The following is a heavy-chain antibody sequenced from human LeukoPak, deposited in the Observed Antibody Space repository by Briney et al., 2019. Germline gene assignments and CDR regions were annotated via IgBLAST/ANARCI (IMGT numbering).Heavy chain of an antibody. CDR2: IKQDGSER. CDR3: VRIADGGHFDY. CDR1: GFTFSTYW. D-gene: IGHD3-16*01. Sequence: QPGGSLRLSCSASGFTFSTYWMTWVRQAPGKGLERVASIKQDGSERYYVDSAKGRFTISRDNAKKSLYLQMNSLRVEDTAVYYCVRIADGGHFDYWGQGTLVTVSS. J-gene: IGHJ4*02. V-gene: IGHV3-7*01.